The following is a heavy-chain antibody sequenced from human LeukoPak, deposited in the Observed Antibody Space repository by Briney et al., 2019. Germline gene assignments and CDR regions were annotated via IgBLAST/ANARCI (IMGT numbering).Heavy chain of an antibody. Sequence: PGGSLRLSCAASGFAVSSNYVTWVRQAPGKGLEWVSAIYRDDRTFYANSVQGRFTISRDNAKNAVYLQMNSLRPEDTAVYYCARGFDTSGYYGWFDPWGQGTLVPVSS. CDR2: IYRDDRT. J-gene: IGHJ5*02. CDR3: ARGFDTSGYYGWFDP. D-gene: IGHD3-22*01. V-gene: IGHV3-66*02. CDR1: GFAVSSNY.